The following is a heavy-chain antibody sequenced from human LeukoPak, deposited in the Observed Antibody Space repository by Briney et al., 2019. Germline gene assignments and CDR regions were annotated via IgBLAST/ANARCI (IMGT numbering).Heavy chain of an antibody. CDR3: AKDGGLWVSAHWGDS. V-gene: IGHV3-33*06. J-gene: IGHJ4*02. D-gene: IGHD7-27*01. Sequence: GGSLRLSCAASGFTFSSYGMHWVRQAPGKGLEWVAVIWYDGSNKYYADSVKGRFTVSRDNSKNTLFLQMNSLRAEDTAVYYCAKDGGLWVSAHWGDSWGRGTLVTVSS. CDR1: GFTFSSYG. CDR2: IWYDGSNK.